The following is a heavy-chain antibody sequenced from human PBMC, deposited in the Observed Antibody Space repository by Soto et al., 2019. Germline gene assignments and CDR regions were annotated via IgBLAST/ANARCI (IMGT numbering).Heavy chain of an antibody. J-gene: IGHJ4*02. CDR2: ISYDGSNK. CDR1: GFTFSSYG. D-gene: IGHD3-10*01. Sequence: GGSLRLSCAASGFTFSSYGMHWVRQAPGKGLEWVAVISYDGSNKYYADSVKGRFTISRDNSKNTLYLQMNSLRAEDTAAYYCAKDRLGTMVRGVTNYFDYWGQGTLVTVSS. CDR3: AKDRLGTMVRGVTNYFDY. V-gene: IGHV3-30*18.